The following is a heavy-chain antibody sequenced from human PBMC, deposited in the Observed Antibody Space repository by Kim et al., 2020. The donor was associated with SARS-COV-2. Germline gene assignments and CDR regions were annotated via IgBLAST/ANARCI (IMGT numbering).Heavy chain of an antibody. J-gene: IGHJ4*02. CDR1: GYTFTSYY. D-gene: IGHD3-10*01. Sequence: ASVKVSCKASGYTFTSYYMHWVRQAPGQGLEWMGIINPSGGSTSYAQKFQGRVTMTRDTSTSTVYMELSSLRSEDTAVYYCARSPDYYGSGSYWPPFDYWGQGTLVTVSS. V-gene: IGHV1-46*01. CDR3: ARSPDYYGSGSYWPPFDY. CDR2: INPSGGST.